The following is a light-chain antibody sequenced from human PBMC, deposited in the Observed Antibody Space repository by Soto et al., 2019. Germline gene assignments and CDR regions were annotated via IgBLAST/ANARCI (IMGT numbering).Light chain of an antibody. V-gene: IGLV2-23*02. CDR3: CSYAGSFWV. Sequence: QSALTQPASVSGSPGQSITISCTGTSSDVGSYNLVSWYQQHPGKAPKLMIYEVSKRPSGVSNRFSGSKSGNTASLTISGLQAEDEAVYYCCSYAGSFWVFGGGTKLTVL. CDR1: SSDVGSYNL. CDR2: EVS. J-gene: IGLJ3*02.